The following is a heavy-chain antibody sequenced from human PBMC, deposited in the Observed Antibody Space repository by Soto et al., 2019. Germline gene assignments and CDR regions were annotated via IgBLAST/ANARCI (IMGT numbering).Heavy chain of an antibody. CDR2: IYYSVSA. CDR3: ARGSLVPASNGFDP. D-gene: IGHD2-2*01. V-gene: IGHV4-59*02. CDR1: GDSVSSYY. J-gene: IGHJ5*02. Sequence: SETLSLTCTVSGDSVSSYYWSWIRQPPGKGLEWIGYIYYSVSANYNPSLESRVTISVDTSKNQFSLKLSSVTAADTAVYYCARGSLVPASNGFDPWGQGTLVTVSS.